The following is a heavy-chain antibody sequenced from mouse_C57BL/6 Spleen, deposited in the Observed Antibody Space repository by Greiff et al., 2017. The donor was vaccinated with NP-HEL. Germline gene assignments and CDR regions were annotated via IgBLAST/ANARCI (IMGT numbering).Heavy chain of an antibody. D-gene: IGHD1-1*01. Sequence: QVQLQQSGAELVRPGTSVKVSCKASGYAFTNYLIEWVKQRPGQGLEWIGVINPGSGGTNYNEKFKGKATLTADKSSSTAYMQLSSLTSEDSAVYCCARSDGSSDYYYAMDYWGQGTSVTVSS. CDR2: INPGSGGT. J-gene: IGHJ4*01. CDR3: ARSDGSSDYYYAMDY. V-gene: IGHV1-54*01. CDR1: GYAFTNYL.